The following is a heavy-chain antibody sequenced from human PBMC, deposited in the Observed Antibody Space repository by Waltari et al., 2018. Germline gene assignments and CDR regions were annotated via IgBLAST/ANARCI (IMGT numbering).Heavy chain of an antibody. CDR1: GYTFTSYD. CDR3: ARGGIAAAGLDAFDI. CDR2: VSPNSGNT. Sequence: VQLVQSGAEVKKPGASVKVSCKASGYTFTSYDLNWMRQGTGQGLEWMGWVSPNSGNTGYAQKSQDRFTMTRNTSISTSYMELSSLRSEHTAVYYCARGGIAAAGLDAFDIWGQGTMVTVSS. D-gene: IGHD6-13*01. V-gene: IGHV1-8*01. J-gene: IGHJ3*02.